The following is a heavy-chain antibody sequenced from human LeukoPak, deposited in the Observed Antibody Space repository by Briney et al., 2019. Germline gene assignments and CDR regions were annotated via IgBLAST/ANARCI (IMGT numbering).Heavy chain of an antibody. V-gene: IGHV3-21*01. Sequence: GGSLRLSCTASGFTFINYSMNWVRQAPGKGLEWVSSISTNSAFIYYADSVKGRFTISRDNAKNSLYLQMNSLRAEDTAVYYCARVTPYSSSSGIDYWGQGTLVTVSS. CDR1: GFTFINYS. CDR2: ISTNSAFI. CDR3: ARVTPYSSSSGIDY. D-gene: IGHD6-6*01. J-gene: IGHJ4*02.